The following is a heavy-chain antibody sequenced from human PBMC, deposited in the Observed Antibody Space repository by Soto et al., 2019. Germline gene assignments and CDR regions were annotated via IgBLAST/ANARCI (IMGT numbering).Heavy chain of an antibody. Sequence: EVQLVESGGGLVQPGGSLRLSCAASGFTFSNYWMHWVRHAPGKGLAWVARIDHDGSTDYAGSVRGRFTVSRDNAEKMQYLQMNSLRDDDTALYYCVRDSHGDYWGQGTLVTVSS. CDR3: VRDSHGDY. CDR2: IDHDGST. CDR1: GFTFSNYW. V-gene: IGHV3-74*01. J-gene: IGHJ4*02.